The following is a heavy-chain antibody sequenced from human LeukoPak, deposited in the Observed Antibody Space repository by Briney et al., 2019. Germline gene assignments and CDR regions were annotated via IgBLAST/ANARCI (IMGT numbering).Heavy chain of an antibody. Sequence: GGSLRLSCAASGFTFSDYFMSWIRQAPGKGLVWVSRINSDGSSTSYADSVKGRFTISRDNAKNTLYLQMNSLRAEDTAVYYCARDLGWLLLRPFDYWGQGTLLTVSS. CDR1: GFTFSDYF. CDR2: INSDGSST. V-gene: IGHV3-74*01. CDR3: ARDLGWLLLRPFDY. J-gene: IGHJ4*02. D-gene: IGHD3-9*01.